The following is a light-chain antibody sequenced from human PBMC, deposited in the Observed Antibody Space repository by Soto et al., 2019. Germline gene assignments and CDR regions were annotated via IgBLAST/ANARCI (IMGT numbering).Light chain of an antibody. CDR2: EVT. V-gene: IGLV2-14*01. J-gene: IGLJ3*02. CDR1: SNDVGYYNY. CDR3: SSYTTAYTQV. Sequence: LTQPHSVSESPGKTVTISCTGTSNDVGYYNYVSWYQQHPGQAPKLMISEVTTRPSGVSDRFSGSKSGNTASLTISRLQAEDEAHYYCSSYTTAYTQVFGGGTKLTVL.